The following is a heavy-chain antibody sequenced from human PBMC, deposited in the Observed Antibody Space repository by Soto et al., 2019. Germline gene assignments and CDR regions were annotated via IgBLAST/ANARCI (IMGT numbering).Heavy chain of an antibody. J-gene: IGHJ6*02. Sequence: SVKVSCKASGFTFTSSAVQWVRQARGQRLEWIGWIVVGSGNTNYAQKFQERVTITRDMSTSTAYMELSSLRSEDTAVYYCAARRGTIFGVVITPGMDVWGQGTTVTVSS. D-gene: IGHD3-3*01. V-gene: IGHV1-58*01. CDR1: GFTFTSSA. CDR2: IVVGSGNT. CDR3: AARRGTIFGVVITPGMDV.